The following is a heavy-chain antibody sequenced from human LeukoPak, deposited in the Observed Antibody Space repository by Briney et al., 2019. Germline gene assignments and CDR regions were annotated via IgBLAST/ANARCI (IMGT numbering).Heavy chain of an antibody. CDR2: IWSDGSKK. J-gene: IGHJ2*01. Sequence: PGGSLRLSCAASSGFTFSTYGMHWVRQAPGKGLEWVAVIWSDGSKKYYGDSVKGRYTISRDNSKNMLYLQMNSLRAEDTAVYYCARDSSVGLDLWGRGTLVTVSS. CDR1: GFTFSTYG. CDR3: ARDSSVGLDL. V-gene: IGHV3-33*01. D-gene: IGHD3-22*01.